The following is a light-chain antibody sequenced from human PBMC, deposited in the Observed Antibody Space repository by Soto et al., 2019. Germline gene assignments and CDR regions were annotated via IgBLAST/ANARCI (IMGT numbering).Light chain of an antibody. Sequence: ASQVTQSPSSQSVSVGDRVTITCLSSQGIRNDLGWYPQLPGKAPKLLIYAASSLQSGVPSRFSGSGACTDFVLTIISLQPADFATYYYLLSSYYPPTFAHGTKVDIK. CDR3: LLSSYYPPT. CDR2: AAS. V-gene: IGKV1-6*01. CDR1: QGIRND. J-gene: IGKJ1*01.